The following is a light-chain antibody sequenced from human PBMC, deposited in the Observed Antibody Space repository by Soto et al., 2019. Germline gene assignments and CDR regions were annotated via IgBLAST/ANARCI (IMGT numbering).Light chain of an antibody. Sequence: DIQMTQSPSTLSASVGDGVTITCRASQNIVNWLAWYQQKPGKAPTILIYGASTLERGVSSRFSGSGSGTEFTLTITKLQPGDFATYYCQQYNSYSATFGQGTRLEIK. CDR1: QNIVNW. J-gene: IGKJ5*01. CDR2: GAS. CDR3: QQYNSYSAT. V-gene: IGKV1-5*01.